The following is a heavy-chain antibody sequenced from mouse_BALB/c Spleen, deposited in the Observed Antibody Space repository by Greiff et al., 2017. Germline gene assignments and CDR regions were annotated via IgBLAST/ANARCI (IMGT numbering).Heavy chain of an antibody. Sequence: VQLQQSGAELVKPGASVKLSCKTSGYTFTSYWIQWVKQRPGQGLGWIGEIFPGTGTTYYNEKFKGKATLTIDTSSSTAYMQLSSLTSEDSAVYFCARKTTYAMDYWGQGTSVTVSS. J-gene: IGHJ4*01. CDR1: GYTFTSYW. D-gene: IGHD2-13*01. V-gene: IGHV1S132*01. CDR3: ARKTTYAMDY. CDR2: IFPGTGTT.